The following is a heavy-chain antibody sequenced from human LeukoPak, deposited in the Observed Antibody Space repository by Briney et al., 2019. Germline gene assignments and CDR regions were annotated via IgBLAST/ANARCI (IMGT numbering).Heavy chain of an antibody. J-gene: IGHJ4*02. CDR1: Y. V-gene: IGHV4-31*02. CDR3: ARVNIPAAGFGFDY. D-gene: IGHD6-13*01. Sequence: YWSWIRQHPGKGLEGIGYIYYSGSTYYNPSLKSRVTISVDTSKNQFSLKLSSVTAPDTALYYCARVNIPAAGFGFDYWGQGTLVTVSS. CDR2: IYYSGST.